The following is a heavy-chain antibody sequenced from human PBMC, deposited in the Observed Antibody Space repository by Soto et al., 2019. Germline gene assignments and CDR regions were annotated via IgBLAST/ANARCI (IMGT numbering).Heavy chain of an antibody. CDR1: GGTVASSHW. CDR3: AREIVTAGGSNYFDP. J-gene: IGHJ5*02. CDR2: VYHTGDT. V-gene: IGHV4-4*02. Sequence: SETLSLTCGVSGGTVASSHWWSWVRQSPSRGLEWIGNVYHTGDTNFNPSLQSRVTFSVDKSNNQFSLRLTSLTAADTAVYFCAREIVTAGGSNYFDPWGPGTLVTVSS. D-gene: IGHD2-21*02.